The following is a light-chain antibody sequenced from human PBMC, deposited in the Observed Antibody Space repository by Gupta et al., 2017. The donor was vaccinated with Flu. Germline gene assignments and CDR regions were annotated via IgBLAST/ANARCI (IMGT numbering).Light chain of an antibody. V-gene: IGLV2-23*02. CDR3: CSYAVVRDRQL. J-gene: IGLJ2*01. Sequence: QSALSHPPSVSGSPGQSATIPCPEPSSDVGGYKLVSWYQHHPGKAPKLLIYEVSKRPSGVSDRFSGSKSDNTASLTISGLQSDDEADYYCCSYAVVRDRQLFGGGTKLTVL. CDR2: EVS. CDR1: SSDVGGYKL.